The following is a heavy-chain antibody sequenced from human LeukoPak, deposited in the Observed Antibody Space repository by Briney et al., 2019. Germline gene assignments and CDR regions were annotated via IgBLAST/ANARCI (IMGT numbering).Heavy chain of an antibody. CDR3: ARFLGYCSGGSFYASWFDP. CDR1: GYTFTSYG. CDR2: ISAYNGNT. J-gene: IGHJ5*02. Sequence: ASVKVSCKASGYTFTSYGISWVRQAPGQGLEWMGWISAYNGNTNYAQKLQGRVTMTTDTSTSTAYMELRSLRSDDTAVYYCARFLGYCSGGSFYASWFDPWGQGTLVTVSS. V-gene: IGHV1-18*01. D-gene: IGHD2-15*01.